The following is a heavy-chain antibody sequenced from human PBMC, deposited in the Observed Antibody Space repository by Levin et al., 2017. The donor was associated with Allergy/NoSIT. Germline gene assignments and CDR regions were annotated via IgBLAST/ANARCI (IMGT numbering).Heavy chain of an antibody. V-gene: IGHV4-4*07. D-gene: IGHD3-22*01. CDR3: ARSTYDSSGYYQYYFDY. CDR1: DGSISSYY. J-gene: IGHJ4*02. CDR2: IYTSGST. Sequence: PGGSLRLSCTVSDGSISSYYWSWIRQPAGKGLEWIGRIYTSGSTNYNPSLKSRVTMSVDTSKNQFSLKLSSVTAADTAVYYCARSTYDSSGYYQYYFDYWGQGTLVTVSS.